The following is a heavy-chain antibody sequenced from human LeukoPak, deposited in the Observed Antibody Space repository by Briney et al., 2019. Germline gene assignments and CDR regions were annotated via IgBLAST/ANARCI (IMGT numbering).Heavy chain of an antibody. D-gene: IGHD3-22*01. Sequence: AAVKVSCKASGYTFTSYGISWVRQAPGQGLEWMGWISAYNGNTNYAQKLQGRVTMTTDTSTSTAYMELRSLRSDDTAVYYCARAPQFVVVITGPHFDYWGQGTQVTVSS. V-gene: IGHV1-18*01. CDR3: ARAPQFVVVITGPHFDY. J-gene: IGHJ4*02. CDR2: ISAYNGNT. CDR1: GYTFTSYG.